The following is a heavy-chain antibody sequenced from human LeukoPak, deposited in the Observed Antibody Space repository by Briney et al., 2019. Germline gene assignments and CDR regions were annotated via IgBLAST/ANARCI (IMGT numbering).Heavy chain of an antibody. CDR2: INHSGST. CDR3: ARLDTSGFYVDS. V-gene: IGHV4-34*01. J-gene: IGHJ4*02. D-gene: IGHD3-22*01. Sequence: SETLSLTCAVYGGSFSGYYWSWIRQPPGKGLEWIGEINHSGSTNYNPSLKSRVTISVDTSKNQFSLKLSSVTAADTAVYYCARLDTSGFYVDSWGQGTLVTVSS. CDR1: GGSFSGYY.